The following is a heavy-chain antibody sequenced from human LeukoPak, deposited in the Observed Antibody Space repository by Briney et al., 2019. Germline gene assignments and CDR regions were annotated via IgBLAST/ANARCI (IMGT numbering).Heavy chain of an antibody. J-gene: IGHJ6*02. D-gene: IGHD3-10*01. Sequence: SETLSLTCTVSGGSISSYYWSWIRQPPGKGLEWVGYIYYSGSTNYNPSLKSRVTISVDTSKNQFSLKLSSVTAADTAVYYCARFRAKYYGSGSYYNGYYYYYGMDVWGQGTTVTVSS. CDR1: GGSISSYY. V-gene: IGHV4-59*12. CDR2: IYYSGST. CDR3: ARFRAKYYGSGSYYNGYYYYYGMDV.